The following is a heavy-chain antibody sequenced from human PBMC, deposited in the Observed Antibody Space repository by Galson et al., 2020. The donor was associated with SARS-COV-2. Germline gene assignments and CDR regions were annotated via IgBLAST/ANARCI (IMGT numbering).Heavy chain of an antibody. CDR2: ISTSSSYT. D-gene: IGHD5-18*01. Sequence: NSGGSLRLSCAASGFPFSTYSMNWVRLAPGKGLEWVSSISTSSSYTYYVDSVNGRFSISRDNPRNSLYLQMNSLRAEDTAVYYCARDEGIRGYNYGRLYYRMYVWGQGTTVTVS. J-gene: IGHJ6*02. CDR1: GFPFSTYS. CDR3: ARDEGIRGYNYGRLYYRMYV. V-gene: IGHV3-21*01.